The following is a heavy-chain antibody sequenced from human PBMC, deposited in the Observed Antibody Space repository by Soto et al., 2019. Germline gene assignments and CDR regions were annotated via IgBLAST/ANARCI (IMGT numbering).Heavy chain of an antibody. D-gene: IGHD6-6*01. V-gene: IGHV1-46*01. J-gene: IGHJ6*02. CDR1: GYTFTSYY. Sequence: ASVKVSCKASGYTFTSYYVHWVRQAPGQGLEWVGIINPTTGSTSYAQKFQGRVTVTRDTSTSTVHMELRSLRSEDAAVFYCARDLERQLGPYYYGMDVWGQGTTVTVPS. CDR3: ARDLERQLGPYYYGMDV. CDR2: INPTTGST.